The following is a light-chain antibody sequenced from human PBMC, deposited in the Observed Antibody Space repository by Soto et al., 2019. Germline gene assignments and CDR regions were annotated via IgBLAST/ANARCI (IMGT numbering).Light chain of an antibody. CDR3: QQYGISPT. J-gene: IGKJ1*01. Sequence: EIVLTQSPGTLSLSPGERATLSCRSSHSVSSNYLAWYQQKPGQAHRLLIYDASSRATSIPDRFRGSGSGTDFTLTISRLEPVDFAVYYCQQYGISPTFVQGTKVEIK. CDR2: DAS. CDR1: HSVSSNY. V-gene: IGKV3-20*01.